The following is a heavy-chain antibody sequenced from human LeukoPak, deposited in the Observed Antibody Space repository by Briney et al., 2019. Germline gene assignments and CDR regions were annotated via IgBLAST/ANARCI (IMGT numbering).Heavy chain of an antibody. CDR2: IYYSGST. J-gene: IGHJ5*02. Sequence: SETLSLTCTVSGGSISSYYWSWIRQPAGKGLEWIGYIYYSGSTYYNPSLKSRVTISVDTSKNQFSLKLSSVTAADTAVYYCARCYGGSWNWFDPWGQGTLVTVSS. V-gene: IGHV4-59*06. CDR1: GGSISSYY. CDR3: ARCYGGSWNWFDP. D-gene: IGHD1-26*01.